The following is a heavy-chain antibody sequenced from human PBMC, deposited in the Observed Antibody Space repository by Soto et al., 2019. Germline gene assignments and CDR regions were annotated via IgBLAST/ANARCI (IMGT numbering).Heavy chain of an antibody. Sequence: GASVKVSCKASGGTFSSYAISWVRQAPGQGLERMGGIIPIFGTANYAQKFQGRVTITADESTSTAYMELSSLRSEDTAVYYCARGPIKTPGLYYGMDVWGQGTTVTVSS. V-gene: IGHV1-69*13. J-gene: IGHJ6*02. CDR1: GGTFSSYA. D-gene: IGHD2-15*01. CDR3: ARGPIKTPGLYYGMDV. CDR2: IIPIFGTA.